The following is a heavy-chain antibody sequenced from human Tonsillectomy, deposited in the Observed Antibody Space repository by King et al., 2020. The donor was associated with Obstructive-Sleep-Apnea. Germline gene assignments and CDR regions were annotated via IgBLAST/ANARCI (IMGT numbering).Heavy chain of an antibody. CDR3: AVGGYGSGFDY. CDR2: IYYSGST. D-gene: IGHD3-10*01. V-gene: IGHV4-59*03. J-gene: IGHJ4*02. CDR1: GGSISTYY. Sequence: VQLQESGPGLVMPSETLSLTCTVSGGSISTYYWSWIRQPPGKGLEWVGYIYYSGSTNYNPSLKSRVTLSVDTSKNQFSLNLSSVTASDTAVYYCAVGGYGSGFDYWGRGTLVTVSS.